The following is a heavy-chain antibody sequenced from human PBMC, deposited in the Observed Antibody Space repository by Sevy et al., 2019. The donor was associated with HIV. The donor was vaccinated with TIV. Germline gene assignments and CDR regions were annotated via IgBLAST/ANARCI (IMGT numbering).Heavy chain of an antibody. D-gene: IGHD3-22*01. J-gene: IGHJ5*02. V-gene: IGHV3-30-3*01. Sequence: GGSLRLSCAASGFTFSSYAMHWVRQAPGKGLEWVAVISYDGSNKYYADSVKGRFTISRDNSKSTLYLQMNSLRAEDTAVYCCAREIEFYYDSSGYSPWFDPWGQGTLVTVSS. CDR2: ISYDGSNK. CDR1: GFTFSSYA. CDR3: AREIEFYYDSSGYSPWFDP.